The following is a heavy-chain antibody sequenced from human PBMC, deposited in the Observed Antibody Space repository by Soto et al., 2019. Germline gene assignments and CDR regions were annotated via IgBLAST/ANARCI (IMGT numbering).Heavy chain of an antibody. V-gene: IGHV3-30-3*01. Sequence: GGSLRLSCVASGFAFSSFAMHWVRQAPGKGLEWVAVLSYDGSNRFYTDSVKGRFTISRDNFRNTMYLQMNSLRPEDTAMYYCARDREGYSNGWYLEYWGQGTPVTVSS. CDR3: ARDREGYSNGWYLEY. CDR1: GFAFSSFA. CDR2: LSYDGSNR. J-gene: IGHJ4*02. D-gene: IGHD6-19*01.